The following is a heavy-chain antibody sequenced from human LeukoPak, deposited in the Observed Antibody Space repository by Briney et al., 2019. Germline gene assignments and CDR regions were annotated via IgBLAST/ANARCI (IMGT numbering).Heavy chain of an antibody. CDR3: ARGYGDFYYFDY. Sequence: GASVKVSCKASGYTFTSYGISWVRQAPGQGLEWMGWINPNSGGTNYAQKFQGRVTMTRDTSISTAYMELSRLRSDDTAVYYCARGYGDFYYFDYWGQGTLVTVSS. J-gene: IGHJ4*02. D-gene: IGHD4-17*01. CDR2: INPNSGGT. CDR1: GYTFTSYG. V-gene: IGHV1-2*02.